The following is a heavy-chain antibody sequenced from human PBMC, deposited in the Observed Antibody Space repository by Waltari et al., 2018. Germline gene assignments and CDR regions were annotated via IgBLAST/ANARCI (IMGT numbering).Heavy chain of an antibody. CDR3: ARDAARGTIDY. D-gene: IGHD3-16*01. CDR2: IKHDGSEE. J-gene: IGHJ4*02. CDR1: GFTFSRNW. Sequence: EVQLVQSGGGLVQPGGSLRLSCADSGFTFSRNWMSWVRQAPGKGLEWVGNIKHDGSEEWYVDSVKGRVTISRDNPKNSLYLQMNSLRAEDTAVYYCARDAARGTIDYWGQGTQVTVSS. V-gene: IGHV3-7*01.